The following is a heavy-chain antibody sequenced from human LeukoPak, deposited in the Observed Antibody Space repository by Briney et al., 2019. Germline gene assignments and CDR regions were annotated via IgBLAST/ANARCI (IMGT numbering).Heavy chain of an antibody. CDR2: INSDGYST. D-gene: IGHD4/OR15-4a*01. J-gene: IGHJ5*02. Sequence: PGGSLRLSCAASGFTFSRYWMHWVRQAPGKGLVWVSRINSDGYSTPYADFVKGRFTISRDNAKNTLYLQMKSLRADDTAVYYCVRDYGAWGQGTLVTVSP. CDR1: GFTFSRYW. CDR3: VRDYGA. V-gene: IGHV3-74*01.